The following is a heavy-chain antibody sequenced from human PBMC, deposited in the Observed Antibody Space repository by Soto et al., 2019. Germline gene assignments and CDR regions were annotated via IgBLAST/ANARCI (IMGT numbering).Heavy chain of an antibody. CDR2: IIPIFGTA. CDR3: ARDAYGGKSDQFYRFDP. CDR1: GGTFSSYA. V-gene: IGHV1-69*13. Sequence: SVKVSCKASGGTFSSYAISWVRQAPGQGLEWMGGIIPIFGTANYAQKFQGRVTITADESTSTAYMELSSLRSEDTAVYYCARDAYGGKSDQFYRFDPWGKGTLVTVSS. D-gene: IGHD2-15*01. J-gene: IGHJ5*02.